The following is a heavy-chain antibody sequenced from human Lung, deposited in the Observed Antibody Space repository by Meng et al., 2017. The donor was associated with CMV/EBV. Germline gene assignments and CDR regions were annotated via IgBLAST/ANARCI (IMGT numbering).Heavy chain of an antibody. CDR2: IPHRGSS. V-gene: IGHV4-4*02. D-gene: IGHD3-10*01. J-gene: IGHJ1*01. CDR1: ADPRTNHTW. Sequence: ERGTGLGQPSAALSLARDSPADPRTNHTWWAWLCPPPGKGRKWIGEIPHRGSSAYNPSLKSRVSMSIDKSKNQFSLKLTSVTAADTAVYHCLRRSGGSVWGQGTLVTVSS. CDR3: LRRSGGSV.